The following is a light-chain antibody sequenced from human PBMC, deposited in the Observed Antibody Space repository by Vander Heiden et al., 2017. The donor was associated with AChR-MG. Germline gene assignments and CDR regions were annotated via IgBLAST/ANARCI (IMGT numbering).Light chain of an antibody. CDR3: AAGDDSLSGVV. CDR2: RNT. J-gene: IGLJ2*01. CDR1: SSHIGSNY. V-gene: IGLV1-47*01. Sequence: QSVLTQPHSASGPPGQRVTLSCSGSSSHIGSNYVYWYQQLPGTAPKLLIYRNTQRPSGVPDRFSGSKSGTSASLAISGLRSEDEADYYCAAGDDSLSGVVFGGGTKLTVL.